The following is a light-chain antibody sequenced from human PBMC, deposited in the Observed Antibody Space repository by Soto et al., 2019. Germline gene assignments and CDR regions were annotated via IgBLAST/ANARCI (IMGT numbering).Light chain of an antibody. V-gene: IGLV2-14*01. Sequence: QSVLTQPASVSGSPGQSITISCAGTSSDVGGYNYVSWYQQHPGKAPKLMIYEVSNRPSGVSNRFSGSKSGNTVSLTISGLQAEDEADYYCSSYTSSSPYVFGTGTKVTVL. CDR3: SSYTSSSPYV. J-gene: IGLJ1*01. CDR1: SSDVGGYNY. CDR2: EVS.